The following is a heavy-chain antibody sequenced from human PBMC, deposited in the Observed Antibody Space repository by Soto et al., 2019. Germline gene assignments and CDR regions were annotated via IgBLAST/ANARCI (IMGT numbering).Heavy chain of an antibody. J-gene: IGHJ5*02. CDR1: GCTFSSYA. V-gene: IGHV1-69*01. CDR3: GNRISVAGYNWFDP. Sequence: QVQLVQSGAEVKKPGSSVKVSCKASGCTFSSYAISWVRQAPGQGLEWMGGIIPIFGTTNYAQKIQGRVTITTDESTSTAYMVLSSRRSEDKAVYYCGNRISVAGYNWFDPWGQGTLVTVSS. D-gene: IGHD6-19*01. CDR2: IIPIFGTT.